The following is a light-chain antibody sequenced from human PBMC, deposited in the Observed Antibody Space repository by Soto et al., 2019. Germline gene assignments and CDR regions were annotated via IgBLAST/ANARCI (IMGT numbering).Light chain of an antibody. CDR2: GTS. CDR1: QTISRY. J-gene: IGKJ1*01. Sequence: DIQMTQSPSSLSASVGDRVTITCRASQTISRYLTWYHRNTGKPPKVLMYGTSSVPSGVPSRFRGSGSGKDFTLTISSLKPEDFATYYCQQSYSVPWTFGQGTK. CDR3: QQSYSVPWT. V-gene: IGKV1-39*01.